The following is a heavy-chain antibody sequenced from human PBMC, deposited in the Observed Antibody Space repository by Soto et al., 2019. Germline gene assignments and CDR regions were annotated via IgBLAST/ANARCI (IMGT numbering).Heavy chain of an antibody. CDR1: GYTFSNYA. J-gene: IGHJ4*02. V-gene: IGHV1-3*05. Sequence: QVQLVQSGTEEKKPGASVRISCKASGYTFSNYAMHWVRQAPGQRLEWMGWIYAGNGDTVYPQNLQARVTITRDTSARTAYMQLNSLTSEDTAIYYCARGRPAMREQLGDYWGQGTLVTVSS. CDR2: IYAGNGDT. D-gene: IGHD6-13*01. CDR3: ARGRPAMREQLGDY.